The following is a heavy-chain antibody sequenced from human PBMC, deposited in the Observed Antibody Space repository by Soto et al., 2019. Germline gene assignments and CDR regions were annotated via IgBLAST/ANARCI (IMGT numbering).Heavy chain of an antibody. D-gene: IGHD2-2*01. Sequence: GGALRLSCAASVFSFSSYGMSWVRQAPGKGLEWVSGISGFGDSTYYADSVKGRFTISRDNSENTLYLQMNSLRAEDTAVYFCAKDAVVVVPAVIRNWFDPWGQGTQVTVSS. CDR3: AKDAVVVVPAVIRNWFDP. CDR1: VFSFSSYG. J-gene: IGHJ5*02. V-gene: IGHV3-23*01. CDR2: ISGFGDST.